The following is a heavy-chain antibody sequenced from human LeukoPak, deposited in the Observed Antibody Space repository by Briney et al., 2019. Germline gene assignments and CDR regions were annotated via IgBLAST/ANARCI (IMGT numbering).Heavy chain of an antibody. CDR3: ARGGLRGSSWYRNAFDI. D-gene: IGHD6-13*01. CDR2: IWYDGSNK. Sequence: PGGSLRLSCAASEFTFSSYGMHWVRQAPGKGLEWVAVIWYDGSNKYYADSVKGRFTISRDNSKNTLYLQMNSLRAEDTAVYYCARGGLRGSSWYRNAFDIWGQGTMVTVSS. V-gene: IGHV3-33*01. CDR1: EFTFSSYG. J-gene: IGHJ3*02.